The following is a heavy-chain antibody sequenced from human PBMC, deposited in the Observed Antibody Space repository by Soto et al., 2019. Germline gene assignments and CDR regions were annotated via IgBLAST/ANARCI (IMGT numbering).Heavy chain of an antibody. J-gene: IGHJ4*02. CDR2: IDWDDDK. D-gene: IGHD4-17*01. CDR1: GFSLSTSGMC. V-gene: IGHV2-70*11. Sequence: SGPTLVNPAQTLTLTCTFSGFSLSTSGMCVSWIRQPPGKALEWLARIDWDDDKYYSTSLKTRLTISKDTSKNQVVLTMTNMDPVDTATYYCARIRYDYGDYALDYWGQGTLVTVSS. CDR3: ARIRYDYGDYALDY.